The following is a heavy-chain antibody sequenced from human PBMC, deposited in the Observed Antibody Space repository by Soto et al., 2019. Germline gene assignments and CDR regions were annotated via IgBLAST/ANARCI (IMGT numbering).Heavy chain of an antibody. J-gene: IGHJ4*02. CDR2: ITAKGGTR. D-gene: IGHD6-19*01. CDR1: GFTLKDHA. V-gene: IGHV3-20*04. CDR3: VRGGQCLEPLDS. Sequence: EGQLVESGGGVVRPGGSLRLSCAASGFTLKDHAVTWIRQGPGRGLEWVSSITAKGGTRAYGDSVKGRFTISRDNAKNYVDLQLSDLRVEDTALYYCVRGGQCLEPLDSWGQGTPVTVSS.